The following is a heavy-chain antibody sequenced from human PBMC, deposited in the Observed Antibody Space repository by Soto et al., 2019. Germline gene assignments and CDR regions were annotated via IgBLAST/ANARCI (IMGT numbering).Heavy chain of an antibody. CDR1: GGTFSSYT. Sequence: QVQLVQSGAEVKKPGSSVKVSCKASGGTFSSYTISWVRQAPGQGLEWMGRMSPILGIANYAQKFQGRVTITADKSTSPAYMELSSLRSEDTAVYYCASQGGFGELSYWGQGTLVTVSS. CDR3: ASQGGFGELSY. CDR2: MSPILGIA. D-gene: IGHD3-10*01. J-gene: IGHJ4*02. V-gene: IGHV1-69*02.